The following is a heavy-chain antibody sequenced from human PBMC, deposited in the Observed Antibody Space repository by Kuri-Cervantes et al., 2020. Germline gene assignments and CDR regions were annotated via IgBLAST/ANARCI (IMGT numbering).Heavy chain of an antibody. CDR1: GFTFSSYA. CDR2: ISYDGSNK. J-gene: IGHJ4*02. D-gene: IGHD3-10*01. V-gene: IGHV3-30*01. CDR3: YGSGSYETSKIDY. Sequence: GESLKISCAASGFTFSSYAMHWVRQAPGKGLEWVAVISYDGSNKYYADSVKGRFTISRDNSKNTLYLQMNSLRAEDTAVYYCYGSGSYETSKIDYWGQGTLVTVSS.